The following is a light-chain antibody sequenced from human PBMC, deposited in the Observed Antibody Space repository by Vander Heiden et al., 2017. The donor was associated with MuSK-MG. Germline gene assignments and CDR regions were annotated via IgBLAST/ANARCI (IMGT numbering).Light chain of an antibody. CDR1: SSNIGNNY. V-gene: IGLV1-51*01. Sequence: QSVLTQPPQAPDAPGQKVTISCSGSSSNIGNNYVSWYQQRPGAAPKLLIYDNNKRPSGIPDRFSGSRSGTSATLGISGLQTGDEADYYCGAWDSSLIVVFGGGTKLTVL. J-gene: IGLJ2*01. CDR3: GAWDSSLIVV. CDR2: DNN.